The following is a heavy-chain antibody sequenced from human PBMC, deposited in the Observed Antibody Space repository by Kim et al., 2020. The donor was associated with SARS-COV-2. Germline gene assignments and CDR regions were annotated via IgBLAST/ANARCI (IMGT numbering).Heavy chain of an antibody. Sequence: ASVKVSCKASGYTFTSYDINWVRQATGQGLEWMGWMNPNSGNTGYAQKFQGRVTMTRNTSISTAYMELSSLRSEDTAVYYCASNYYDSSGYSDAFDIWGQGTMVTVSS. V-gene: IGHV1-8*01. CDR3: ASNYYDSSGYSDAFDI. J-gene: IGHJ3*02. CDR1: GYTFTSYD. D-gene: IGHD3-22*01. CDR2: MNPNSGNT.